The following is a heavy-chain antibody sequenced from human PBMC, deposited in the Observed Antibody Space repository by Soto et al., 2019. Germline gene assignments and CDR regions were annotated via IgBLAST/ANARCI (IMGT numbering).Heavy chain of an antibody. CDR1: GFTVSSNY. CDR2: IYSGGST. CDR3: ARDSGYDSDAFDD. J-gene: IGHJ4*02. Sequence: GGSLRLSCAASGFTVSSNYTSWVRQAPGEGLEWVSVIYSGGSTYYADSVKGRFTISRDNSKNTLYLQMNSLRAEDTAVYYCARDSGYDSDAFDDWGQGTLVTVSS. V-gene: IGHV3-66*01. D-gene: IGHD5-12*01.